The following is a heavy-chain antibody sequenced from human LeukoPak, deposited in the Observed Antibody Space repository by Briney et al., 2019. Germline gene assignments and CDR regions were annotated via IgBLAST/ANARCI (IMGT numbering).Heavy chain of an antibody. Sequence: KASETLSLTCTVSGGSISSYYWSWIRQPPGKGLEWNGYIYYSGSTNYNPSLKSRVTISIDTSKNQFSLKLSSVTAADTAVYFCARAPGYDTTNPGEHWGQGTLVTVSS. D-gene: IGHD2-2*01. CDR3: ARAPGYDTTNPGEH. J-gene: IGHJ1*01. CDR1: GGSISSYY. CDR2: IYYSGST. V-gene: IGHV4-59*01.